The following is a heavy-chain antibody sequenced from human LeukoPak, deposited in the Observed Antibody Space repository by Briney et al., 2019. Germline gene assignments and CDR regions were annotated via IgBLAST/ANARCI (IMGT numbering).Heavy chain of an antibody. V-gene: IGHV1-69*05. Sequence: SVKASCKASGGTFSSYAISWVRQAPGQGLEWMGGIIPIFGTANYAQKFQGRVTITTDESTSTAYMELSSLRFEDTAVYYCARDFPSPGAARPRGPYYMDVWGKGTTVTVSS. D-gene: IGHD6-6*01. J-gene: IGHJ6*03. CDR1: GGTFSSYA. CDR3: ARDFPSPGAARPRGPYYMDV. CDR2: IIPIFGTA.